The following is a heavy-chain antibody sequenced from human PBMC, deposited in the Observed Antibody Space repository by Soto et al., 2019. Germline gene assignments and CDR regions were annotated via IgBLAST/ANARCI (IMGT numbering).Heavy chain of an antibody. V-gene: IGHV3-9*01. CDR2: ISWYAAFI. CDR3: AKDTSGSGWSLGLKY. CDR1: GFTFDDYA. Sequence: EVQLVEPGGGLVQPGRSLRLSCTASGFTFDDYAMHWVRPSPGKGLEWVAGISWYAAFIGYGDSVRGRFTVSRDNARDSVYLEMNNLRPDDTAFYFCAKDTSGSGWSLGLKYWGQGTLITVS. D-gene: IGHD6-19*01. J-gene: IGHJ4*02.